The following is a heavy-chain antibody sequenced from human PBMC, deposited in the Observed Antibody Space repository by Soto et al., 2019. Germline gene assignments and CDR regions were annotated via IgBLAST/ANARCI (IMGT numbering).Heavy chain of an antibody. J-gene: IGHJ6*02. CDR2: FDPEDGET. D-gene: IGHD3-3*01. CDR1: GYTLTELS. CDR3: ATRTYFWSGYYHDYGMDV. Sequence: ASVKVSCKVSGYTLTELSMHWVRQAPGKGLEWMGGFDPEDGETIYAQKFQGRVTMTEDTSTDTAYMELSSLRSEDTAVYYCATRTYFWSGYYHDYGMDVWGQGTTVPVS. V-gene: IGHV1-24*01.